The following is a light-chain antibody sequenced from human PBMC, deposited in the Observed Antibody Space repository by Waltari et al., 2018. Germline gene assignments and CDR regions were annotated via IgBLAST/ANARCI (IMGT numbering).Light chain of an antibody. CDR3: CSYVGASTFV. CDR2: DVY. V-gene: IGLV2-11*01. Sequence: QSALTQPRSVSGSPGQSVTISCTGASSDVGDSEYVSWYQQHPGKVPKRLIFDVYKRPSGVPDRFSGSKSGNTASLTISGLQPEDEADYHCCSYVGASTFVFGGGTKLTVL. J-gene: IGLJ2*01. CDR1: SSDVGDSEY.